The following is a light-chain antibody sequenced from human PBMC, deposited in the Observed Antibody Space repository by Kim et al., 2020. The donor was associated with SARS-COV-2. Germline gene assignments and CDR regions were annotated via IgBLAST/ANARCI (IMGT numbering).Light chain of an antibody. Sequence: EIVLTQSPATLSLSPGERATLSCRASQSVSDYLAWYQQKPGQAPRLLIYDASNRATGIPARFTGSGSGTDFTLTISSLEPEDIAVYYCKQRGHWPPWTFGQGTKVDVK. J-gene: IGKJ1*01. CDR2: DAS. CDR1: QSVSDY. V-gene: IGKV3-11*01. CDR3: KQRGHWPPWT.